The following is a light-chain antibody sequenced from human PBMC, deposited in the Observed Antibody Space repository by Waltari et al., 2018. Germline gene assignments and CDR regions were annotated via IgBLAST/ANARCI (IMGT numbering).Light chain of an antibody. CDR3: QRYPNAPYT. CDR1: QTVASY. CDR2: GAS. J-gene: IGKJ2*01. Sequence: DMQMTQSPLSLSASVGDKVTITCRASQTVASYLAWYQQKPGKPPKVLIYGASILPSGVPSRFSGSGSVTDFTLTINGLQPEDVGTYYCQRYPNAPYTFGPGTKGEIK. V-gene: IGKV1-27*01.